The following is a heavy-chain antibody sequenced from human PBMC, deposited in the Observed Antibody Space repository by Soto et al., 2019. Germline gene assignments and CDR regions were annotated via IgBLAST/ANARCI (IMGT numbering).Heavy chain of an antibody. CDR3: ARANELRPYCSGGSCYSSWFDP. CDR1: GGSISSYY. CDR2: IYTSGST. V-gene: IGHV4-4*07. D-gene: IGHD2-15*01. J-gene: IGHJ5*02. Sequence: PSETLSLTCTVPGGSISSYYWSWNRQPAGKGLEWIGRIYTSGSTNYNPSLKRRVTMSVDTSKNQFSLKLSSVTAADTAVYYCARANELRPYCSGGSCYSSWFDPWGQGTLVTVSS.